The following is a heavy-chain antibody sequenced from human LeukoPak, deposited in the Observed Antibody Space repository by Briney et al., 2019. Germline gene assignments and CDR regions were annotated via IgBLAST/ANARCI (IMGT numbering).Heavy chain of an antibody. V-gene: IGHV4-61*02. CDR3: ARGFRGPNFDH. J-gene: IGHJ4*02. CDR2: IYTSGST. CDR1: GGSISSGSYY. Sequence: SETLSLTCTVSGGSISSGSYYWSWLRQPAGKGLEWIGRIYTSGSTNYNPSLKSRVTISVDTSKNQFSLKLSSVTAADTAVYFCARGFRGPNFDHWGQGTLVTVSS. D-gene: IGHD3-10*01.